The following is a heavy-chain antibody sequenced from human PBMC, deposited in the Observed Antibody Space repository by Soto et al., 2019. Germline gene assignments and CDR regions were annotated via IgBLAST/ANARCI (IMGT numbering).Heavy chain of an antibody. CDR2: INAGGGYT. CDR1: GYIFTNYY. J-gene: IGHJ4*02. V-gene: IGHV1-46*01. CDR3: ARDDSGFSGSHYIDYFNY. D-gene: IGHD1-26*01. Sequence: ASVKVSCKASGYIFTNYYMHWVRQAPGQGLEWMGTINAGGGYTTYAQRFQGRVTMTRDTSTSTVSMQLSSLTSEDTAVYYCARDDSGFSGSHYIDYFNYWGQGALVTVSS.